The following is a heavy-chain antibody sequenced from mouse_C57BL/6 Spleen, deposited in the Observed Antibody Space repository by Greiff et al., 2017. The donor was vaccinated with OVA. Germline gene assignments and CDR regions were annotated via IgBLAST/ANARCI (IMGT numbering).Heavy chain of an antibody. V-gene: IGHV1-80*01. CDR3: ARGGYGNPPWFAY. Sequence: QVQLQQSGAELVKPGASVKISCKASGYAFSSYWMNWVKQRPGKGLEWIGQIYPGDGDTNYNGKFKGKATLTADKSSSTAYMQLSSLTSEDSAVYFCARGGYGNPPWFAYWGQGTLVTVSA. D-gene: IGHD2-10*02. CDR1: GYAFSSYW. J-gene: IGHJ3*01. CDR2: IYPGDGDT.